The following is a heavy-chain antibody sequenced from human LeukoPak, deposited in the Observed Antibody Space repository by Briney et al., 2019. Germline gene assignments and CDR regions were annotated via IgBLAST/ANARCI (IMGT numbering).Heavy chain of an antibody. Sequence: SETLSLTCTVSGGSISSSTYYWGWIRQPPGKGLEWIGSIYYSGSTNYKPSLKSRVTISVDTSKNQFSMKLNSVTAADTAVYYCARVVARITFGGVIATPSFDPWGQGTLVTVSS. J-gene: IGHJ5*02. CDR2: IYYSGST. D-gene: IGHD3-16*02. CDR1: GGSISSSTYY. CDR3: ARVVARITFGGVIATPSFDP. V-gene: IGHV4-39*07.